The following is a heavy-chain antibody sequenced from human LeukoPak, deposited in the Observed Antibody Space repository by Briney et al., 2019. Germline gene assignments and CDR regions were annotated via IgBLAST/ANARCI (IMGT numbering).Heavy chain of an antibody. CDR2: INHSGST. Sequence: PSETLSLTCAVYGGSFSGYYWSWIRQPPGKGLEWIGEINHSGSTNYNPSLKSRVTISVDTSKNQFSLQLSSVTAADTAVYYCARGSGRITILGVVISSFDYWGQGTLVTVSS. CDR3: ARGSGRITILGVVISSFDY. J-gene: IGHJ4*02. CDR1: GGSFSGYY. V-gene: IGHV4-34*01. D-gene: IGHD3-3*01.